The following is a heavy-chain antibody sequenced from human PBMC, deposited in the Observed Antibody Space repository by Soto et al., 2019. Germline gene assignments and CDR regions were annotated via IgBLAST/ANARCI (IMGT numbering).Heavy chain of an antibody. CDR2: ISYDAKVK. CDR1: GFTFSRYG. V-gene: IGHV3-30*18. Sequence: GGSLRLSCAASGFTFSRYGMSWVRQAPGKGLEWVAVISYDAKVKYYADSVKGRFTISRDNSKNSLYLQMNSLGAEDTAVYNCAKEGTEMTSNYFDYWGPGTLVTVSS. CDR3: AKEGTEMTSNYFDY. D-gene: IGHD1-1*01. J-gene: IGHJ4*02.